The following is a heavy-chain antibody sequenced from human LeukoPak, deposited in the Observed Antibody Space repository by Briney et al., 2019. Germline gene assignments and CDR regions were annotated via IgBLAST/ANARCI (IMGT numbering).Heavy chain of an antibody. CDR1: GYIFSTYY. J-gene: IGHJ4*02. D-gene: IGHD1-1*01. CDR2: INPSGGST. CDR3: ARHSLPGTTPFDY. Sequence: GASVKVSCKASGYIFSTYYMHWVRQAPEQGLEWMGVINPSGGSTSYAQRFQGRVTMTRDTSASTFYMELSSLRSEDTAVYYCARHSLPGTTPFDYWGQGTLVTVSS. V-gene: IGHV1-46*01.